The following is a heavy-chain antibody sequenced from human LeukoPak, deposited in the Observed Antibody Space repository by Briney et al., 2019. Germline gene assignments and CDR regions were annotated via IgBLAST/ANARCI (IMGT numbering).Heavy chain of an antibody. V-gene: IGHV3-7*01. CDR2: LKQDGSEK. CDR1: GFTFSSYW. Sequence: GGSLRLSCAASGFTFSSYWMSWVREAPGKGLEWVANLKQDGSEKYYVDSVKGRFTISRDNAKNSLYLQMNSLRAEDTAVYYCARVRDVTIFGVVSGNYFDYWGQGTLVTVSS. J-gene: IGHJ4*02. D-gene: IGHD3-3*01. CDR3: ARVRDVTIFGVVSGNYFDY.